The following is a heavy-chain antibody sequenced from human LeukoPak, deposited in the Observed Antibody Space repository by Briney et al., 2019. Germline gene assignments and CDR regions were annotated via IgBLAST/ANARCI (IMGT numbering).Heavy chain of an antibody. V-gene: IGHV3-48*03. J-gene: IGHJ4*02. D-gene: IGHD6-19*01. CDR3: ARESIAVAGAPFYY. CDR1: GFTFSSYE. Sequence: GGSLRLSCAASGFTFSSYEMNWVRQAPGKGLEWVSYISSGSTIYDADSVKGRFTISRDNAKNSLYLQMNSLRAEDTAVYYCARESIAVAGAPFYYWGQGTLVTVSS. CDR2: ISSGSTI.